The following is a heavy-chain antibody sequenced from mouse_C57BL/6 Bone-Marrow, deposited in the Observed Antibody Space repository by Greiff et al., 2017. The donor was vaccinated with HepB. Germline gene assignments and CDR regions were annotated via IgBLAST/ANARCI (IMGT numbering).Heavy chain of an antibody. CDR1: GYSITSDY. CDR2: ISYSGST. J-gene: IGHJ1*03. V-gene: IGHV3-8*01. Sequence: EVQLVESGPGLAKPSQTLSLTCSVTGYSITSDYWHWIRKFPGNKLEYMGYISYSGSTYYNPSLKSRISITRDTSKNQYYLQLNSVTTEDTATYYCARRKFHWYFDVWGTGTTVTVSS. CDR3: ARRKFHWYFDV. D-gene: IGHD1-3*01.